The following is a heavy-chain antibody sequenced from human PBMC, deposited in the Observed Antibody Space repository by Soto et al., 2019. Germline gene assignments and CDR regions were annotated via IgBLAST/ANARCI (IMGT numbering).Heavy chain of an antibody. D-gene: IGHD3-10*01. Sequence: QVQLVQSGAEVKKPGASVKVSCKASGYTFTSYYMYWVRQAPGQGLEWMGIINPSGGTTSYAQRFQGRVTMTRDTSTGTIYMELSSLRSEDTAVYYCATGGALGSQSYYWAFDYWGQGTLVTVSS. CDR2: INPSGGTT. CDR1: GYTFTSYY. J-gene: IGHJ4*02. CDR3: ATGGALGSQSYYWAFDY. V-gene: IGHV1-46*03.